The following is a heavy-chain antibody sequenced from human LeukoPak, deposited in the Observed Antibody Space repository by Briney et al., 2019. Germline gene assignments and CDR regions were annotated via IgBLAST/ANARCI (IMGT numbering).Heavy chain of an antibody. D-gene: IGHD5-24*01. CDR1: GYTFDDYA. Sequence: GGALRLSCAASGYTFDDYAMHWVRQAPGKGLEWVSGISWNSGSIGYADSVKGRFTISRDNAKNSLYLQMNSLRAEDTALYYCAKDRRDRLFYFDYWGQGALVTVSP. CDR2: ISWNSGSI. V-gene: IGHV3-9*01. J-gene: IGHJ4*02. CDR3: AKDRRDRLFYFDY.